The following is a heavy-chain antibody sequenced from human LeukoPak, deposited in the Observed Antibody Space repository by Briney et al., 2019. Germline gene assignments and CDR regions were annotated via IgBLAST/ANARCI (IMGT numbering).Heavy chain of an antibody. Sequence: SETLSLTCTVSGGSISSYYWSWIRQPPGKGLEWIGDIYYSGSTNYNPSLKSRVPISVDTSKNQISLRLSSVTAADPAVYYCARGRDYGDTDFDYWGQGTLVTVSS. CDR1: GGSISSYY. CDR3: ARGRDYGDTDFDY. J-gene: IGHJ4*02. CDR2: IYYSGST. V-gene: IGHV4-59*01. D-gene: IGHD4-17*01.